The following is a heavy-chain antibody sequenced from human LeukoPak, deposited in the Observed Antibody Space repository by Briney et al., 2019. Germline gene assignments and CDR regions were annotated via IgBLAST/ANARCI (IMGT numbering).Heavy chain of an antibody. CDR2: ISGSGGST. CDR1: GFTFSGYA. Sequence: GGSLRLSCAASGFTFSGYAMSWVRQAPGKGLEWVSLISGSGGSTYYADSVKGRFTISRDNAKNSLYLQMNSLRAEDTAVYYCARASGEWIVALDYWGQGTLVTVSS. V-gene: IGHV3-23*01. CDR3: ARASGEWIVALDY. D-gene: IGHD3-16*01. J-gene: IGHJ4*02.